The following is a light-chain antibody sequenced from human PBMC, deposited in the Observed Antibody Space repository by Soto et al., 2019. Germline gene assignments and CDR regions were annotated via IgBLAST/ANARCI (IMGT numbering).Light chain of an antibody. Sequence: QSVLTQPASVSGSPGQSITISCTGTSSDVGGYNYVSWYQQHPGKAPKLIIFEVSNRPSGVSNRFSGSKSGNTASLTISGLQTEDDADYYCSSNTRSNTLIFGGGTKVTVL. CDR2: EVS. CDR3: SSNTRSNTLI. CDR1: SSDVGGYNY. V-gene: IGLV2-14*01. J-gene: IGLJ2*01.